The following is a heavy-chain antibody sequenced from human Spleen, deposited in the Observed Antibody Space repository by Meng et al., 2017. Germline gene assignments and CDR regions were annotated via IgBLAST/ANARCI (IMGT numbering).Heavy chain of an antibody. J-gene: IGHJ2*01. Sequence: QVQRQESGTGLVKPSQTLSLNCTVSGGSISSGGYYWSWIRQHPGKGLEWIGYIYYSGSTYYNPSLKSRVTISVDTSKNQFSLKLSSVTAADTAVYYCARDRTYYYGSGDWYFDLWGRGTLVTVSS. D-gene: IGHD3-10*01. CDR1: GGSISSGGYY. CDR2: IYYSGST. CDR3: ARDRTYYYGSGDWYFDL. V-gene: IGHV4-31*03.